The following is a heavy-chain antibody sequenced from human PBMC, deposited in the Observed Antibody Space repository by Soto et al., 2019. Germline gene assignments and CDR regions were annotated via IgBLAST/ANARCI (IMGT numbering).Heavy chain of an antibody. Sequence: GGSLRLSCAVSGITFRSHALSWVRQAPGKGLEWVSGISGSGADTHYAASVKGRFTISRDNSKNTLSLQMSNLRADDTAVYYCAKEHGRGTRTITSYFDYWGRGT. V-gene: IGHV3-23*01. CDR1: GITFRSHA. CDR2: ISGSGADT. CDR3: AKEHGRGTRTITSYFDY. J-gene: IGHJ4*02. D-gene: IGHD5-12*01.